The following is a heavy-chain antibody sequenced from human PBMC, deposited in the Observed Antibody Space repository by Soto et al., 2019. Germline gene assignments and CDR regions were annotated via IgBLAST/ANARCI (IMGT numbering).Heavy chain of an antibody. CDR1: GFTFSSYG. D-gene: IGHD3-3*01. V-gene: IGHV3-30*18. J-gene: IGHJ6*03. CDR3: AKDRRVLRFLVPGDSYMDV. CDR2: ISYDGSNK. Sequence: QVQLVESGGGVVQPGRSLRLSRAASGFTFSSYGMHWVRQAPGKGLEWVAVISYDGSNKYYADSVKGRFTISRDNSKNTLYLQMNSLRAEDTAVYYCAKDRRVLRFLVPGDSYMDVWGKGTTVTVSS.